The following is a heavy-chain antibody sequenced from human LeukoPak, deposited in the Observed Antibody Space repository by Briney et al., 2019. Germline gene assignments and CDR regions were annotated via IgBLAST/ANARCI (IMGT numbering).Heavy chain of an antibody. Sequence: PSETLSLTCTVSGGSISSSSYYWGWIRQPPGKGVEWIGSIYYSGSTYYNPSLKSRVTISVDTSKNQFSLKLSSVTAADTAVYYCPSWMHYVFSRGYYYYMDVWGKRTTVTVSS. CDR1: GGSISSSSYY. D-gene: IGHD3-16*01. J-gene: IGHJ6*03. V-gene: IGHV4-39*01. CDR2: IYYSGST. CDR3: PSWMHYVFSRGYYYYMDV.